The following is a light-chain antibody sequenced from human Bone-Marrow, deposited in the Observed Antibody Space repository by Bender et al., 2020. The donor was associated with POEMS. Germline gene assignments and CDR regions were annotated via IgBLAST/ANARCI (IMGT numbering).Light chain of an antibody. CDR2: QDT. V-gene: IGLV3-1*01. J-gene: IGLJ2*01. Sequence: SYELTQPPSVSVSPGQTASITCSGDKLGDKNICWYQQKPGQSPVLVIYQDTKRPSEIPERFSGSNSGNTATLTISGTQAMDEADYYCQAWGSSVIFGGGTKLTVL. CDR3: QAWGSSVI. CDR1: KLGDKN.